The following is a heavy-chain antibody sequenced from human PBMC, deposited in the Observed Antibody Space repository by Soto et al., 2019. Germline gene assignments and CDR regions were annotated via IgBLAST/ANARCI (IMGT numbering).Heavy chain of an antibody. CDR3: ARDLDGDYIY. V-gene: IGHV3-33*01. CDR1: GFTFSSYG. J-gene: IGHJ4*02. D-gene: IGHD4-17*01. Sequence: QVQLVESGGGVVQPGRSLRLCCAASGFTFSSYGMHWVRQAPGKGLEWVAVIWYDGSNKYYADSVKGRFTISRDNSKNTLYLQMNSLRAEDTAVYYCARDLDGDYIYWGQGTLVTVSS. CDR2: IWYDGSNK.